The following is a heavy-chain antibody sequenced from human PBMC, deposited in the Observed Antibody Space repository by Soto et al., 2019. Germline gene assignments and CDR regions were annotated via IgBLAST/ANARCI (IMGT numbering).Heavy chain of an antibody. J-gene: IGHJ5*02. Sequence: PSETLPLTCTISCGSFVTNYWSWIRQAPGKGLEWIGYTYYTGSTKYNPSLKSRATISVDTSNNQFSLTLNSAAAADTAVYYCATDSAGRGPFDPWGQGILVTVSS. V-gene: IGHV4-59*13. CDR1: CGSFVTNY. D-gene: IGHD3-10*01. CDR3: ATDSAGRGPFDP. CDR2: TYYTGST.